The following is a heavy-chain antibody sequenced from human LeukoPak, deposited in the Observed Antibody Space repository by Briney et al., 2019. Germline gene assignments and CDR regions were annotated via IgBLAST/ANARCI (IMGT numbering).Heavy chain of an antibody. J-gene: IGHJ5*02. CDR3: ARGWARVITITADH. CDR2: ISSSGSTI. CDR1: GFTFSDYY. Sequence: GGSLRLSCAASGFTFSDYYMSWIRQAPGKGLEWVSYISSSGSTIYYADSVKGRFTISRDSSENTLYLQMNSLTSEDTAVYYCARGWARVITITADHWGQGTLVTVSS. V-gene: IGHV3-11*04. D-gene: IGHD5-12*01.